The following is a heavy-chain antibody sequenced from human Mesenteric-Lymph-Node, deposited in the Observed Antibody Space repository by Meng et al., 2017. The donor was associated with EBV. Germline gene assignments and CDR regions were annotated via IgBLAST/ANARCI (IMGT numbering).Heavy chain of an antibody. Sequence: QLHPQSSGSGRVKPSQTRSLTCAVSGGSISSGDYSWSWIRQPPGKGLEWIGYIYHSGSTYYNPSLKSRVTISVDRSKNQFSLKLSSVTAADTAVYYCARGGSYGTRSFDYWGQGTLVTVSS. CDR1: GGSISSGDYS. J-gene: IGHJ4*02. CDR2: IYHSGST. D-gene: IGHD5-18*01. CDR3: ARGGSYGTRSFDY. V-gene: IGHV4-30-2*01.